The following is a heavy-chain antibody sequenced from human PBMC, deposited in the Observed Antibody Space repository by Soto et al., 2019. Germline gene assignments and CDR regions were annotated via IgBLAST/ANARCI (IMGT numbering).Heavy chain of an antibody. CDR2: IYYNGNT. V-gene: IGHV4-59*02. J-gene: IGHJ4*02. CDR3: ARRTKYCTTTACHLDY. Sequence: TSETLSLTCTVSGGFVTSYYWSWIRQSPGKGLEWIGYIYYNGNTNYNPSLKSRVTISVDTSKNQVFLRLSSVTAADTAVYFCARRTKYCTTTACHLDYWGQGTKVTVSS. CDR1: GGFVTSYY. D-gene: IGHD2-8*01.